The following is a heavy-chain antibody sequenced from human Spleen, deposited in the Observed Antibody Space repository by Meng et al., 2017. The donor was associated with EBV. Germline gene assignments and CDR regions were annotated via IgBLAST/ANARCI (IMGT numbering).Heavy chain of an antibody. CDR1: GGSTSSSSDF. V-gene: IGHV4-39*01. Sequence: LQRQGTGPGPVKPSEPLSLTCTVSGGSTSSSSDFWAWIRQPPGKGLEWIGSFYYSMTTYYNPSLKSRITISVDTSKNQLSLKLSSVTAADTAVYFCARNSDWNDFDSWGQGTLVTVSS. CDR3: ARNSDWNDFDS. D-gene: IGHD1-1*01. CDR2: FYYSMTT. J-gene: IGHJ4*02.